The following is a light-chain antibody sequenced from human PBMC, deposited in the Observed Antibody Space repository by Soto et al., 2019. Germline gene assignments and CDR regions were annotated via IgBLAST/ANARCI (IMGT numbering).Light chain of an antibody. V-gene: IGLV2-14*01. CDR3: SSYTSSSNVYV. CDR1: SSDVGGYNY. CDR2: DVT. J-gene: IGLJ1*01. Sequence: QSVLTQPASVSGSPGQSITISCTGTSSDVGGYNYVSWYQQHPGKAPKLMIYDVTNRPSGVSNRFSGSKSGNTASLTISGLQAEDEGDYYCSSYTSSSNVYVFGTGTKLTVL.